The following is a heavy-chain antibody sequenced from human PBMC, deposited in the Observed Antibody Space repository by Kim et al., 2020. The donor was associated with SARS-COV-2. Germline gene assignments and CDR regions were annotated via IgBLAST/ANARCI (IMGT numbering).Heavy chain of an antibody. CDR3: ATKPAGLHWYFDL. CDR2: IYYSGST. V-gene: IGHV4-39*01. J-gene: IGHJ2*01. CDR1: GGSLSSGTYH. D-gene: IGHD2-2*01. Sequence: SETLSLTCTVSGGSLSSGTYHWAWIRQPPGKGLEWIGSIYYSGSTYYNPSLTSRVTISVDTSKNQFSLRLSSVTAADTAVYYCATKPAGLHWYFDLWGRG.